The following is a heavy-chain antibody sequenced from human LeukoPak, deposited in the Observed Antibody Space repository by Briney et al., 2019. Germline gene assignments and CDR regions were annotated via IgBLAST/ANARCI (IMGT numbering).Heavy chain of an antibody. CDR3: ARFVGDYYDSSGYYYQYYFDY. Sequence: SETLSLTCTVSGGSISSYYWSWIRQPPGKRLEWIGYIYYSGSTNYNPSLKSRVTISVDTSKNQFSLKLSSVTAADTAVYYCARFVGDYYDSSGYYYQYYFDYWGQGTLVTVSS. CDR2: IYYSGST. CDR1: GGSISSYY. V-gene: IGHV4-59*08. J-gene: IGHJ4*02. D-gene: IGHD3-22*01.